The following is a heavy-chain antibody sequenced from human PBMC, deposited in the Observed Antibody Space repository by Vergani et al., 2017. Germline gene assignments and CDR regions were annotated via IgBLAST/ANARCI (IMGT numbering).Heavy chain of an antibody. J-gene: IGHJ3*02. CDR2: ISGSGGST. V-gene: IGHV3-23*01. CDR1: GFTFNHYA. D-gene: IGHD6-13*01. CDR3: ARESIAAGDAFDI. Sequence: EVQLLESGGDLVQPGGSLRLSCAASGFTFNHYAMNWVRQAPGKGLEWVSGISGSGGSTYYAGSVKGRFTISRDSSKNTLYLQMNSLSAGDTAVYYCARESIAAGDAFDIWGQGTMVTVSS.